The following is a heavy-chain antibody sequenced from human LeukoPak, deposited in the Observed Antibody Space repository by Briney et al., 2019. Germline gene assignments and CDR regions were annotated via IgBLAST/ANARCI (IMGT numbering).Heavy chain of an antibody. J-gene: IGHJ4*02. V-gene: IGHV1-69*04. Sequence: SVRVSCKASGGTFSSYAISWVRQAPGQGLEWMGRIIPILGIANYAQKFQGRVTITADKSTSTAYMELSSLGSEDTAVYYCARVGDLRYFDWSQQYYFDYWGQGTLVTVSS. D-gene: IGHD3-9*01. CDR1: GGTFSSYA. CDR2: IIPILGIA. CDR3: ARVGDLRYFDWSQQYYFDY.